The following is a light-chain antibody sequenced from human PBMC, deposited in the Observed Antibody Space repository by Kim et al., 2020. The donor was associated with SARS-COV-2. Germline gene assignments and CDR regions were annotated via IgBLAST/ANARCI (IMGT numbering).Light chain of an antibody. Sequence: QSALTQPPSASGSPGQSVDISCTGTSSDVGRYNYVSWYQHHPGKAPKLIIYDVSKRPTGVPDRFSGAKSGNTASLTVSGLQAEDEADYNCSSYAGSNDLVFGGGTKVTVL. CDR3: SSYAGSNDLV. CDR1: SSDVGRYNY. V-gene: IGLV2-8*01. CDR2: DVS. J-gene: IGLJ2*01.